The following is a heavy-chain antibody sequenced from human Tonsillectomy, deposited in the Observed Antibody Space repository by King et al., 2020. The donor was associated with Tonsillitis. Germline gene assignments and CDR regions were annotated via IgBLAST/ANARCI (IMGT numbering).Heavy chain of an antibody. J-gene: IGHJ5*02. Sequence: VQLVESGGGLVQPGGSLRLSCAASGFTFSSYAMSWVRQAPGKGLGWVSAISGSGGSTYYADSVKGRFTISRDNSKNTLYLQMNSLRAEDTAVYYCAKGKEVVVPAAEGWFDPWGQGTLVTVSS. CDR2: ISGSGGST. V-gene: IGHV3-23*04. D-gene: IGHD2-2*01. CDR1: GFTFSSYA. CDR3: AKGKEVVVPAAEGWFDP.